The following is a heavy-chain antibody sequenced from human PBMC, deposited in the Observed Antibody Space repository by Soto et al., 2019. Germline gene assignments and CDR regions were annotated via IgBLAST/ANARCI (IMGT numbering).Heavy chain of an antibody. CDR1: GGTFSSYA. Sequence: SVKVSCKASGGTFSSYAISWVRQAPGQGLEWMGGIIPIFGTANYAQKFQGRVTITADESTSTAYMELSSLRSEDTAVYYCARAITMVRGVTDYYYYGMDVWGQGTTVTVSS. CDR2: IIPIFGTA. V-gene: IGHV1-69*13. J-gene: IGHJ6*02. D-gene: IGHD3-10*01. CDR3: ARAITMVRGVTDYYYYGMDV.